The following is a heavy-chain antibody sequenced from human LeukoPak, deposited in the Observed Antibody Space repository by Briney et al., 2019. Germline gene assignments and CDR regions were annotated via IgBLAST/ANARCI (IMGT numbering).Heavy chain of an antibody. J-gene: IGHJ1*01. D-gene: IGHD3-22*01. Sequence: PSETLSLTCTVSGGSISSSSYYWGWIRQPPGKGLEWIGSIYYSGSTYYNPSLKSRVTISVDTSKNQFSLKLSSVTAADTAVYYCASSYYYDSSGYGPGDFQHWGQGTLVTVSS. V-gene: IGHV4-39*01. CDR1: GGSISSSSYY. CDR3: ASSYYYDSSGYGPGDFQH. CDR2: IYYSGST.